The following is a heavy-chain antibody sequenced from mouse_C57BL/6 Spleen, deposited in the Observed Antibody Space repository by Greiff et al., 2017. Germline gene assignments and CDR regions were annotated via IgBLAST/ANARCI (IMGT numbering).Heavy chain of an antibody. Sequence: QVQLQQPGAELVKPGASVKLSCKASGYTFTSYWMHWVKQRPGQGLAWIGMIHPNSGSTNYNEKFKSKATLTVDKYSTTAYMQRSSLTSEASAVYYSAIAYYSNWGDYWGQGTSVTVSS. CDR1: GYTFTSYW. V-gene: IGHV1-64*01. CDR2: IHPNSGST. CDR3: AIAYYSNWGDY. D-gene: IGHD2-5*01. J-gene: IGHJ4*01.